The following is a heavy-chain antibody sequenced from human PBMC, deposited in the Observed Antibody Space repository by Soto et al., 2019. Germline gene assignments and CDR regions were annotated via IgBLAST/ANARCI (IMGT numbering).Heavy chain of an antibody. CDR3: ARYRRYSDGPPSAFQI. Sequence: QVQLQESGTGLVKPSETLSLTCTVSGDSISSYYWSWIRQPTGKGLEWIGYIYDSGTTNYNPSLKSRVTISVDTSKNQFSLNLGSATAAYTAVYYCARYRRYSDGPPSAFQIWGQGTRVTVSS. CDR2: IYDSGTT. V-gene: IGHV4-59*01. CDR1: GDSISSYY. J-gene: IGHJ3*02. D-gene: IGHD5-18*01.